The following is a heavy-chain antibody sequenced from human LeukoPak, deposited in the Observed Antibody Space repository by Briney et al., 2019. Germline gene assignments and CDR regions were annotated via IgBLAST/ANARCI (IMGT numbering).Heavy chain of an antibody. J-gene: IGHJ4*02. Sequence: ASVKVSCKASGYTFTSYDINWVRQATGQGLEWMGWMNPNSGNTGYAQKFQGRVTITRNTSISTAYMELSSLRSEDTAVYYCARSITMVRGVPFGYWGQGTLVTVSS. CDR1: GYTFTSYD. D-gene: IGHD3-10*01. V-gene: IGHV1-8*01. CDR3: ARSITMVRGVPFGY. CDR2: MNPNSGNT.